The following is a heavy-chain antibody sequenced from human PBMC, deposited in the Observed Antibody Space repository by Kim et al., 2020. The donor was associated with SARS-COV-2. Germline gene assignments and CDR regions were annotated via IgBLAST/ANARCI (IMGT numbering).Heavy chain of an antibody. D-gene: IGHD3-3*01. CDR2: IYYSGST. CDR1: GGSISSGDYY. Sequence: SETLSLTCTVSGGSISSGDYYWSWIRQPPGKGLEWIGYIYYSGSTYYNPSLKSRVTISVDTSKNQFSLKLSSVTAADTAVYYFARARATSITIFGVVIVHHFDYWGQGTLVTVSS. V-gene: IGHV4-30-4*01. CDR3: ARARATSITIFGVVIVHHFDY. J-gene: IGHJ4*02.